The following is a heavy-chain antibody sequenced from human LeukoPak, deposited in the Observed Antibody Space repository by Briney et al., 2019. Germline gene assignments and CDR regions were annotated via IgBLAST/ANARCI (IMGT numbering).Heavy chain of an antibody. CDR3: AKASRLGATTDFDY. D-gene: IGHD1-26*01. Sequence: LPGGPLRLSCAASGFTFSSYAVSWVRQAPGKGLEWVSAISGSGGSTYYADSVKGRFTISRDNSKNTLYLQMNSLRAEDTAVYYCAKASRLGATTDFDYWGQGTLVTVSS. V-gene: IGHV3-23*01. CDR2: ISGSGGST. CDR1: GFTFSSYA. J-gene: IGHJ4*02.